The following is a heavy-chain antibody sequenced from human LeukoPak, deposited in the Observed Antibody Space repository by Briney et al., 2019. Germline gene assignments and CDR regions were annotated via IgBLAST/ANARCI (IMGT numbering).Heavy chain of an antibody. CDR1: GYTFTTYL. CDR3: AILAAAGHYGMDV. D-gene: IGHD6-13*01. Sequence: GASVKVSCKASGYTFTTYLIHWVRQAPGQGLEWVGWINPNSGGTNYAQKFQGRVTMTRDTSISTAYMELSRLRSDDTAVYYCAILAAAGHYGMDVWGQGTTVTVSS. CDR2: INPNSGGT. J-gene: IGHJ6*02. V-gene: IGHV1-2*02.